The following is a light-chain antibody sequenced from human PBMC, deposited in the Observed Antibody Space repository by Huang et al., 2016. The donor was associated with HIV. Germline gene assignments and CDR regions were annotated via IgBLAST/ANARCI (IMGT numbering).Light chain of an antibody. J-gene: IGKJ4*01. CDR1: QSVSSN. CDR2: GGS. CDR3: QQYNKWPQS. V-gene: IGKV3-15*01. Sequence: EIVMTQSPVTLSVSPGEGATLSCRASQSVSSNLAWYQQKPGQAPRLLIYGGSVRATGVAAGFSGSGSGTEFTLSSSRLRSEDFAVYYCQQYNKWPQSFRGGTKVEIK.